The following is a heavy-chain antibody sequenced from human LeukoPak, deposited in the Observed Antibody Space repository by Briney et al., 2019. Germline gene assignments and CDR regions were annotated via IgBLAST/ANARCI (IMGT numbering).Heavy chain of an antibody. D-gene: IGHD6-25*01. V-gene: IGHV3-30*04. J-gene: IGHJ3*02. Sequence: HPGRSLRLSCAASGFTFSSYAMHWVRQAPGKGLEWVAVISYDGSNKYYADSVKGRFTISRDNSKNTLYLQTNSLRAEDTAVYYCARKDSRGNAFDIWGQGTMVTVSS. CDR1: GFTFSSYA. CDR3: ARKDSRGNAFDI. CDR2: ISYDGSNK.